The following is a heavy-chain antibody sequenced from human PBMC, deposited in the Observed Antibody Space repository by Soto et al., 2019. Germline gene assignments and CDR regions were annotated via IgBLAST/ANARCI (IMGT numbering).Heavy chain of an antibody. J-gene: IGHJ6*03. CDR2: ISGSGGST. V-gene: IGHV3-23*01. CDR3: AKDRMAAGYYYYYMDV. Sequence: GXSLILSCAASGFTCSSYAMSCVRQAPFKGLEWVSAISGSGGSTYYADSVKGRFTISRDNSKNTLYLQMNSLRAEDTAVYYCAKDRMAAGYYYYYMDVWGKGTTVTVSS. D-gene: IGHD2-15*01. CDR1: GFTCSSYA.